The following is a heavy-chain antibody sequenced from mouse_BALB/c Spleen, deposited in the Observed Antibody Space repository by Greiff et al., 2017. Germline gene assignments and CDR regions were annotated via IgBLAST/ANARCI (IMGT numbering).Heavy chain of an antibody. J-gene: IGHJ3*01. V-gene: IGHV5-6-5*01. CDR2: ISSGGST. CDR1: GFTFSSYA. Sequence: EVMLVESGGGLVKPGGSLKLSCAASGFTFSSYAMSWVRQTPEKRLEWVASISSGGSTYYPDSVKGRFTISRDNARNILYLQMSSLRSEDTAMYYCARGSITTATSWFAYWGQGTLVTVSA. CDR3: ARGSITTATSWFAY. D-gene: IGHD1-2*01.